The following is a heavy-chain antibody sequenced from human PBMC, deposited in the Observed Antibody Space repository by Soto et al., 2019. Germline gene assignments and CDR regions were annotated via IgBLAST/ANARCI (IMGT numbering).Heavy chain of an antibody. D-gene: IGHD3-16*02. CDR1: VFTFRTYA. CDR3: ARAGRSYLYLGYYYGMDV. Sequence: GGSLRLSCASSVFTFRTYAMHCVRHSPGKWLEWVAVISYDGSNKYYADSVKGRFTISRDNSKNTLDLQMNSLRAEDTAVYYCARAGRSYLYLGYYYGMDVRGQGTTVAV. CDR2: ISYDGSNK. J-gene: IGHJ6*02. V-gene: IGHV3-30-3*01.